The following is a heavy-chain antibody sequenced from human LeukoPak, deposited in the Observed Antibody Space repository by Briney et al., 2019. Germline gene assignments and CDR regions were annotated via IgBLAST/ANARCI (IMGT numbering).Heavy chain of an antibody. D-gene: IGHD1-1*01. J-gene: IGHJ4*02. V-gene: IGHV3-21*01. CDR3: ARCTTGKTFGSLREIKKSREIDY. Sequence: GGSLRLSCAASGFTFSTYSMNWVRQAPGKGLEWVSPISSSSSYINYADSVRGRFTISRDNAKNSLFLQMDSLRGEDTAVYYCARCTTGKTFGSLREIKKSREIDYWGQGTLVTVSS. CDR2: ISSSSSYI. CDR1: GFTFSTYS.